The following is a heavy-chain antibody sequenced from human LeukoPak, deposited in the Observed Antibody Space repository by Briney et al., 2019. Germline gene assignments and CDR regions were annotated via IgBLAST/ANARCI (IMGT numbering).Heavy chain of an antibody. CDR2: ISYDGSNK. Sequence: GGSLRLSCAVSGFIFDSYAMSWVRQAPGKGLEWVAVISYDGSNKYYADSVKGRFTISRDNAKNSLYLQMNSLRAEDTAVYYCAKSDCSSDGCKLLNYWGQGTLVTVSS. D-gene: IGHD5-24*01. CDR1: GFIFDSYA. J-gene: IGHJ4*02. CDR3: AKSDCSSDGCKLLNY. V-gene: IGHV3-30*18.